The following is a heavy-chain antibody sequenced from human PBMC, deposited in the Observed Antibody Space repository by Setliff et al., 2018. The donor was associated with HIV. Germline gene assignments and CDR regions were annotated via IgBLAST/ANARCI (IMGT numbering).Heavy chain of an antibody. Sequence: SETLSLTCTVSGGSISGGSHYWSWIRQPAGKGLEWIGLIYTSGSTNYNPSLKSRVTISVDRSKNQFSLNLSSVTAADTALYYCASLFHDTSAPWLYYFDYWGQGTLVTAPQ. D-gene: IGHD3-22*01. CDR1: GGSISGGSHY. J-gene: IGHJ4*02. CDR2: IYTSGST. V-gene: IGHV4-61*02. CDR3: ASLFHDTSAPWLYYFDY.